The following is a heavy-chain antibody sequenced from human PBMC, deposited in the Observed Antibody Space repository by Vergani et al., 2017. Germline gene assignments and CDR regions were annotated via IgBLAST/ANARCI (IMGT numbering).Heavy chain of an antibody. J-gene: IGHJ5*02. CDR1: GGSISSYY. Sequence: QVQLQESGPGLVKPSETLSLTCTVSGGSISSYYWSWIRQPPGKGLEWIGYIYYSGSTNYNPSLKSRVTISVDTSKNQFSLELSSVTAADTAVYYCARRRRLAYCGGDGYSGSWWFDPWGQGTLVTVSS. CDR2: IYYSGST. CDR3: ARRRRLAYCGGDGYSGSWWFDP. D-gene: IGHD2-21*02. V-gene: IGHV4-59*01.